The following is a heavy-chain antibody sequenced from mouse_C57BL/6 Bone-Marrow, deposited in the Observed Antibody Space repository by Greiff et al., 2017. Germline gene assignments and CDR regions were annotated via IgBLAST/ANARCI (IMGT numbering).Heavy chain of an antibody. V-gene: IGHV1-64*01. D-gene: IGHD2-3*01. CDR3: ARSIVGYYEDLFDY. Sequence: QVQLQQPGAELVKPGASVKLSCKASGYTFTSYWMHWVKQRPGQGLEWIGMIHPNSGSTNSNEKFKSKSTLTVDKSSSTAYMQLSSLTSDDSAVYCCARSIVGYYEDLFDYWCQGTTLTVSS. J-gene: IGHJ2*01. CDR1: GYTFTSYW. CDR2: IHPNSGST.